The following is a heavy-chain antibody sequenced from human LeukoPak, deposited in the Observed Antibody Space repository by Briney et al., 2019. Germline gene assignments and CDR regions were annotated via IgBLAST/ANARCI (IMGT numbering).Heavy chain of an antibody. CDR1: TGSMPTYY. D-gene: IGHD5-12*01. Sequence: SSETLSLTCTASTGSMPTYYWSWIRQPPGKGLEWIGYIYYSGSTNYNPSLKSRVTISVDTSKNQFSLKLSSVTAADTAVYYCARESGYDRDFDYWGQGTLVTVSS. V-gene: IGHV4-59*01. J-gene: IGHJ4*02. CDR3: ARESGYDRDFDY. CDR2: IYYSGST.